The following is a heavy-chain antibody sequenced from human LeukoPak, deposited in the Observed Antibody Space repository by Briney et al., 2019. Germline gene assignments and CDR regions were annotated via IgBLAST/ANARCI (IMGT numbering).Heavy chain of an antibody. J-gene: IGHJ6*03. CDR1: GGSISSYY. Sequence: PSETLSLTCSVSGGSISSYYWSWIRQPAGKGLEWIGRIYTSGSTNYNPSLKSRATMSVDTSKNQFSLQLNSVTPEDTAVYYCARFSEYYYYYMDVWGKGTTVTVSS. CDR2: IYTSGST. V-gene: IGHV4-4*07. CDR3: ARFSEYYYYYMDV.